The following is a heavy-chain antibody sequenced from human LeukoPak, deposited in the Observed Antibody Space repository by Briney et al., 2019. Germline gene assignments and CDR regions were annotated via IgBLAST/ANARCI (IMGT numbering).Heavy chain of an antibody. CDR2: ISDSGDST. D-gene: IGHD2-8*01. CDR1: GFTFRIYA. CDR3: AKDTSIGKYCTNGVCSPFDY. J-gene: IGHJ4*02. V-gene: IGHV3-23*01. Sequence: GGSLRLSCAASGFTFRIYAMNWVRQAPGKGLEWVSGISDSGDSTYYADSVRGRFTISRDNSRNTLYLQMISLRPEDTAVYYCAKDTSIGKYCTNGVCSPFDYWGQGTLVTVSS.